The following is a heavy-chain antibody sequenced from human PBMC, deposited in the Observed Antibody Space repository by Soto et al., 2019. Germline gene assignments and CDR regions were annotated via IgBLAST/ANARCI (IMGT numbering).Heavy chain of an antibody. D-gene: IGHD3-22*01. CDR3: ATAYLPSTRPSYYDSSGYYYAFDI. V-gene: IGHV4-34*01. J-gene: IGHJ3*02. CDR2: INHSGST. Sequence: SETLSLTCAVYGGSFSGYYWSWIRQPPGKGLEWIGEINHSGSTNYNPSLKIRVTISVDTSKNHFSLKLSSVTAADTAVYYCATAYLPSTRPSYYDSSGYYYAFDIWGQGTMVTVSS. CDR1: GGSFSGYY.